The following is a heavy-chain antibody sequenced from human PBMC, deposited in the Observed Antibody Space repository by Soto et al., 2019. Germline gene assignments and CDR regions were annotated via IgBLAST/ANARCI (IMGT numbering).Heavy chain of an antibody. CDR3: ARSGYSYGPNPLLY. CDR1: GGSISSGGYY. Sequence: QVQLQESGPGLVKPSQTLSLTCTVSGGSISSGGYYWSWIRQHPGKGREWIGYIYYSGSTYYNPSLESRVTISVDTSKNHSSLKLSSVPAADTAVYYCARSGYSYGPNPLLYWGQGTLVTVSS. CDR2: IYYSGST. V-gene: IGHV4-31*03. D-gene: IGHD5-18*01. J-gene: IGHJ4*02.